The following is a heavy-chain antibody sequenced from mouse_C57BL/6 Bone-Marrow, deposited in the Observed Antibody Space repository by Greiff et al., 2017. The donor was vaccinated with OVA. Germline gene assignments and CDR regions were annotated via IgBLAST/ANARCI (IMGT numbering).Heavy chain of an antibody. CDR2: IHPNSGST. J-gene: IGHJ3*01. CDR1: GYTFTSYW. Sequence: QVHVKQPGAELVKPGASVKLSCKASGYTFTSYWMHWVKQRPGQGLEWIGMIHPNSGSTNYNEKFKSKATLTVDKSSSTAYMQLSSLTSEDSAVYYCAREGYDYVFAYWGQGTLVTVSA. D-gene: IGHD2-4*01. V-gene: IGHV1-64*01. CDR3: AREGYDYVFAY.